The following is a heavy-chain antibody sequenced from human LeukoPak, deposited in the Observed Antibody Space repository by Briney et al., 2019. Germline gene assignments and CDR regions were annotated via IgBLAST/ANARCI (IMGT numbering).Heavy chain of an antibody. J-gene: IGHJ4*02. CDR3: ARVGSYFDY. D-gene: IGHD3-16*01. Sequence: AGGSLRLSCAASGFTFRSYGMHWVRQAPGKGLEWVAVIWYDGSDKYYADSVKGRFTLSRDNAKNSLYLQMNSLRDEDTAVYYCARVGSYFDYWGQGTLVTVSS. CDR2: IWYDGSDK. V-gene: IGHV3-33*01. CDR1: GFTFRSYG.